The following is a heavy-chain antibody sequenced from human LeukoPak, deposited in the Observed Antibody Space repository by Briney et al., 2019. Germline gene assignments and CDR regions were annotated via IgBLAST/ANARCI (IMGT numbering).Heavy chain of an antibody. J-gene: IGHJ6*03. CDR2: IHSSGST. Sequence: WETLCLTCTVSGDSILNYYWSWIRQPPGKGLEWIGYIHSSGSTKYNPSLKSRVNTSADTSKNQFSLKLSSVTAADTAVFYCARMEWSPYYYYMDLWGKGTTLTVSS. V-gene: IGHV4-59*01. D-gene: IGHD3-3*01. CDR1: GDSILNYY. CDR3: ARMEWSPYYYYMDL.